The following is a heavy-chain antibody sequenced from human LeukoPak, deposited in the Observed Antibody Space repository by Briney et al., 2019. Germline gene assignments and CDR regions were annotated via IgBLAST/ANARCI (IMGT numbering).Heavy chain of an antibody. J-gene: IGHJ4*02. Sequence: SETLSLTCTVSGGSISSYYWSWIRQPPGKGLEWIGYIYYSGSTNYNPSLKSRVTISVDTSKNQFSLKLSSVTAADTAVYYCARGASAGEELLGNYFDYWGQGTLVTVSS. CDR3: ARGASAGEELLGNYFDY. D-gene: IGHD1-26*01. V-gene: IGHV4-59*01. CDR2: IYYSGST. CDR1: GGSISSYY.